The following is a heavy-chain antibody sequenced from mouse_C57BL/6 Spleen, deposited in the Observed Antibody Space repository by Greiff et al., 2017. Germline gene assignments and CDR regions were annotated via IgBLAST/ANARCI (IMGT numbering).Heavy chain of an antibody. CDR1: GYAFTNYS. D-gene: IGHD2-4*01. Sequence: VQLQQSGAELVRPGTSVKVSCKASGYAFTNYSIEWVKQRPGQGLEWIGVINPGSGGTNYNEKFKGKATLTADKSSSTAYMQLSSLTSEDSAVYFCERKERIYCDYDGFDYWGQGTTLTVSS. V-gene: IGHV1-54*01. J-gene: IGHJ2*01. CDR3: ERKERIYCDYDGFDY. CDR2: INPGSGGT.